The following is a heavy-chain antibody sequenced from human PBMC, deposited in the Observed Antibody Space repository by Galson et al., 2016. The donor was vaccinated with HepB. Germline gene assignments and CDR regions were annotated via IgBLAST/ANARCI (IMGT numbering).Heavy chain of an antibody. J-gene: IGHJ3*02. V-gene: IGHV4-30-4*08. CDR3: ARRNNDAAFDI. CDR1: GGSISSGAYY. Sequence: TLSLTCTVSGGSISSGAYYWSWIRQPPGMGLEWIGHIYYSGSTYYKPSLKSRVTISVDTSKNQFSLKLSSVTAADTAVFYCARRNNDAAFDIWGQGTMVTVSS. D-gene: IGHD1/OR15-1a*01. CDR2: IYYSGST.